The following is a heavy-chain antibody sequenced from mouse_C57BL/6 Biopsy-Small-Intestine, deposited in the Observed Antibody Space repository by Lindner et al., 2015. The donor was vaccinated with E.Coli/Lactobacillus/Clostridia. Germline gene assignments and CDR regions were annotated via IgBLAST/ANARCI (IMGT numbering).Heavy chain of an antibody. CDR2: MNPNRGNT. D-gene: IGHD1-1*01. V-gene: IGHV1-84*02. CDR1: GYTFTKYD. Sequence: SVKVSCKASGYTFTKYDINWVRQVSGQGPEWMGWMNPNRGNTGYAQKFQGRVTMTRDTSTNTAYMELSGLTSDDTAVYYCAKNKDGYDYWGYYYYGMDVWGEGTTVTVSS. J-gene: IGHJ1*01. CDR3: AKNKDGYDYWGYYYYGMDV.